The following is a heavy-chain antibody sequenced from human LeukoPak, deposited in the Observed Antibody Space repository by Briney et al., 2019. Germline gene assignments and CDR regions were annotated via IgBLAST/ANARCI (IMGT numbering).Heavy chain of an antibody. CDR2: ISGAGGGT. V-gene: IGHV3-43*02. CDR1: GFTFTDYA. CDR3: AKDNQRGGFQH. Sequence: PGGSLRLSCAVSGFTFTDYAMTWVRQAPGKGLEWVSGISGAGGGTYYADSVKGRFTISRDNSKSSLYLQMNSLRSEDSALYYCAKDNQRGGFQHWGQGTLVTVSS. J-gene: IGHJ1*01. D-gene: IGHD3-16*01.